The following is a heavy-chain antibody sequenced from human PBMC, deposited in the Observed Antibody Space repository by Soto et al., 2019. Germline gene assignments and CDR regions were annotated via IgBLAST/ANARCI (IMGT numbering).Heavy chain of an antibody. CDR1: GFTVSSNY. D-gene: IGHD6-6*01. V-gene: IGHV3-66*04. J-gene: IGHJ6*03. Sequence: GGSLRLSCAASGFTVSSNYMSWVRQAPGKGLEWVSVIYSGGSTYYADSVKGRFTISRDNSKNTLYLQMNSLRAEDTTVYYCARQSGLSSSSLYYYYYMDVWGKGTTVTVPS. CDR3: ARQSGLSSSSLYYYYYMDV. CDR2: IYSGGST.